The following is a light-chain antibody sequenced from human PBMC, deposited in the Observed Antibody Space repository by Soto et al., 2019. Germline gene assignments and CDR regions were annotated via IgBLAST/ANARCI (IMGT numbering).Light chain of an antibody. CDR2: DAS. CDR1: RSVSSY. CDR3: QQRSYWPLPY. J-gene: IGKJ4*01. V-gene: IGKV3-11*01. Sequence: EIVLRHSPATLSLSPGERATLSCRASRSVSSYLAWYQQKPGQAPRLFIYDASNRATGIPARFSGSGSGTGFPLTIGPLVPDDFAVYCCQQRSYWPLPYFGGGTKVDI.